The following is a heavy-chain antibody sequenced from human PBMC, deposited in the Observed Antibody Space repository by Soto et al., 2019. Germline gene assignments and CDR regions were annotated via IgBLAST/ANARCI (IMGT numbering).Heavy chain of an antibody. V-gene: IGHV4-61*08. D-gene: IGHD3-10*01. J-gene: IGHJ6*02. Sequence: PSETLSLTCSVSGASVTSGAYYWNWIRQPPGKGLEWIGYFSYRGTSNYNPSLKSRVSISVDTSKNQFSLKMNSVTAADTAVYFCARRQLVRGAIIPYYHYGLDVWGQGTSVTVSS. CDR3: ARRQLVRGAIIPYYHYGLDV. CDR2: FSYRGTS. CDR1: GASVTSGAYY.